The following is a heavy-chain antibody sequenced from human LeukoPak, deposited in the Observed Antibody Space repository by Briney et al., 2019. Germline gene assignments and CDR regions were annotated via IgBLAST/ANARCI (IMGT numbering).Heavy chain of an antibody. V-gene: IGHV3-23*01. Sequence: PGGSLRLPCAASGFTFSSYWMSWVRRAPGKGLEWVAAISVSGGSTYYADSVEGRFTISRDNSKNTLYLQMNNLRAEDTAVYYCAKGGWGDPFDYWGQGTLVTVSS. J-gene: IGHJ4*02. CDR1: GFTFSSYW. D-gene: IGHD3-16*01. CDR3: AKGGWGDPFDY. CDR2: ISVSGGST.